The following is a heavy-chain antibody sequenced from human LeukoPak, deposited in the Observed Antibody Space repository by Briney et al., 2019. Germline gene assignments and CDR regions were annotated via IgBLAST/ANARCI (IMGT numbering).Heavy chain of an antibody. J-gene: IGHJ4*02. V-gene: IGHV3-33*01. CDR2: VWFDGSQT. CDR3: ARGYDSSHYSIDY. Sequence: PGRSLRLSCTASGFTFGDHGMHWVRQPPGKGLEWVAVVWFDGSQTYHADSVKGRFTISRDNSKSTLYLQMHSLRAEDTALYYCARGYDSSHYSIDYWGQGTLVTVSS. CDR1: GFTFGDHG. D-gene: IGHD3-22*01.